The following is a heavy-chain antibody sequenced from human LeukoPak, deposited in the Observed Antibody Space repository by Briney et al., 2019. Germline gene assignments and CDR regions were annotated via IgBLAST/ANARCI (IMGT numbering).Heavy chain of an antibody. J-gene: IGHJ4*02. V-gene: IGHV1-69*04. CDR2: IIPILGIA. CDR3: ARYSDGGSSDYFDY. CDR1: GGTFSSYA. D-gene: IGHD2-15*01. Sequence: SAKVSCKASGGTFSSYAISWVRQAPGQGVEWMGRIIPILGIANYAQKFQGRVTITADKSTSTAYMELSSLRSEDTAVYYCARYSDGGSSDYFDYWGQGTLVTVSS.